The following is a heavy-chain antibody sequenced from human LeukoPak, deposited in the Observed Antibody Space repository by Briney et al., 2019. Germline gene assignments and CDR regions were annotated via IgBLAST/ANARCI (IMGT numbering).Heavy chain of an antibody. CDR2: IHISGST. J-gene: IGHJ5*02. V-gene: IGHV4-4*07. D-gene: IGHD1-7*01. Sequence: PSETLSLTCSVSTGSISTYYWSWIRQPAGKGREWIVLIHISGSTNYNPSLKTRVGISVDKSKNQFSLNLSSVTAADTAVSYCARGLEGTTGEQNWFDPWGQGTLVTVSS. CDR3: ARGLEGTTGEQNWFDP. CDR1: TGSISTYY.